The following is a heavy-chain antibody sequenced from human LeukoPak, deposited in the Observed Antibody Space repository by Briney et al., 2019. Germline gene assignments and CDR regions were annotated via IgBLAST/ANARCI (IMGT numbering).Heavy chain of an antibody. CDR1: GGSISSSSYY. J-gene: IGHJ4*02. Sequence: SETLSLTCTVSGGSISSSSYYWGWIRQPPGKGLEWIGSIYYSGSTYYNPSLKSRVTISVDTSKNQFSLKLSSVTAADTAVYYCARWGTVTRVGFDYWGQGTLVTASS. CDR3: ARWGTVTRVGFDY. CDR2: IYYSGST. D-gene: IGHD1-26*01. V-gene: IGHV4-39*01.